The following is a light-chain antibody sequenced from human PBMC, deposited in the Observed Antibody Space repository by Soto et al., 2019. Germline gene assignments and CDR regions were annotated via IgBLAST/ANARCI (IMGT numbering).Light chain of an antibody. J-gene: IGLJ1*01. V-gene: IGLV2-14*03. CDR1: SSEVGGYNY. CDR3: RSYPTGNPRQIV. CDR2: DVS. Sequence: QSALTQPASVSGSPGQSITISCTGTSSEVGGYNYVSWYQHHPGKAPKLIIYDVSNRPSGVSNRFSGSKSGNAASLTISGLQPEDEADYYCRSYPTGNPRQIVFGTGTKLTVL.